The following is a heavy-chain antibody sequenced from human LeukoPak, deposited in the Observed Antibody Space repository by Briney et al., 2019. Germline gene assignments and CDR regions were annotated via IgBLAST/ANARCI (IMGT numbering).Heavy chain of an antibody. CDR2: INHSGST. Sequence: PSETLSLTCAVYGGSFSGYYWSWIRQPPGKGLEWIGEINHSGSTNYNPSLKSRVTISVDTSKNQFSLKLSSVTAADTAVYYCARGEEYSSSQKLYYFDYWGQGTLVTVSS. J-gene: IGHJ4*02. D-gene: IGHD6-6*01. CDR3: ARGEEYSSSQKLYYFDY. V-gene: IGHV4-34*01. CDR1: GGSFSGYY.